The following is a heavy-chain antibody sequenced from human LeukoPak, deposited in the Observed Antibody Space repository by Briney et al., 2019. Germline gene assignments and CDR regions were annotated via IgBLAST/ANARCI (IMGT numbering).Heavy chain of an antibody. CDR1: GGTFSSYA. D-gene: IGHD4-11*01. CDR2: IIPIFGTA. J-gene: IGHJ6*03. V-gene: IGHV1-69*05. CDR3: ARAPNYSNDHYYYMDV. Sequence: GASVKVSCKASGGTFSSYAISWVRQAPGQGLEWMGGIIPIFGTANYAQKFQGRVMITTDESTSTAYMELSSLRSEDTAVYYCARAPNYSNDHYYYMDVWGKGTTVTVSS.